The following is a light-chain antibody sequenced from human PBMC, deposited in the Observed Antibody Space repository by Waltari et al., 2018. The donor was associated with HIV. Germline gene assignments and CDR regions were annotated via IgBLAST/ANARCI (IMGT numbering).Light chain of an antibody. CDR2: DAS. CDR1: QTVPGNY. CDR3: QHYGSAPGFT. Sequence: EIVLTQSPGTLSLSPGERATLPCRASQTVPGNYLAWYQQKPGQAPRLLIYDASRRATGIPDRFSGSGSATDFTLTITRLESEDVAVYYCQHYGSAPGFTFGPGTTVDIK. J-gene: IGKJ3*01. V-gene: IGKV3-20*01.